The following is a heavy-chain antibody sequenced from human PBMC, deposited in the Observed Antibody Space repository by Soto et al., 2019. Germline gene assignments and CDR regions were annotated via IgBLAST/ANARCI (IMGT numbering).Heavy chain of an antibody. CDR3: ARDNKQLVGWGSGIATKGPVGYFDY. V-gene: IGHV3-30-3*01. J-gene: IGHJ4*02. CDR1: GFTFSSYA. CDR2: ISYDGSNK. Sequence: QVQLVESGGGVVQPGRSLRLSCAASGFTFSSYAMHWVRQAPGKGLEWVAVISYDGSNKYYADSVKGRFTISRDNSKNTRYLQMNSLRAEDTAVYYCARDNKQLVGWGSGIATKGPVGYFDYWGQGTLVTVSS. D-gene: IGHD6-6*01.